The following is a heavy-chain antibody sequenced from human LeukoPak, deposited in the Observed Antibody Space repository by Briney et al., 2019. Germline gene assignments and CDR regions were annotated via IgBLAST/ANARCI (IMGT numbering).Heavy chain of an antibody. J-gene: IGHJ6*02. Sequence: GRSLRLSCAASGFTFSRYGMHWVRQAPGKGLEWVAIIWHDGSRKYYADSVKGRFSISRDNSKSTVYLEMGSLRAEDTAVYFCSKVLDTAGMAVWGQGTTVTVS. D-gene: IGHD3-16*01. CDR2: IWHDGSRK. CDR1: GFTFSRYG. V-gene: IGHV3-33*03. CDR3: SKVLDTAGMAV.